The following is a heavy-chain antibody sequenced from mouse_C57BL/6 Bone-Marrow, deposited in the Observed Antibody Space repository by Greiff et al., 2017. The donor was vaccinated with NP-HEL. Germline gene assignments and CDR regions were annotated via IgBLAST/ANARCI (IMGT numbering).Heavy chain of an antibody. V-gene: IGHV1-64*01. CDR2: IHPNSGST. J-gene: IGHJ2*01. D-gene: IGHD1-1*01. Sequence: QVQLQQSGAELVKPGASVKLSCKASGYTFTSYWMHWVKQRPGQGLEWIGMIHPNSGSTNYNEKFKSKATLTVDKSSSTAYMQLSSLTSEDSAVYYCARSEYYYGSSYVDWGQGTTLTVSS. CDR3: ARSEYYYGSSYVD. CDR1: GYTFTSYW.